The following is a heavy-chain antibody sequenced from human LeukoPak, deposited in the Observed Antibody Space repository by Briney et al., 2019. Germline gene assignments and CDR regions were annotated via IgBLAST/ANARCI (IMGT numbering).Heavy chain of an antibody. Sequence: GGSLRLSCAASGFTFTSYAMSWVRQAPGKGLEWVSGISGSGSGGSTYYADSVKGRFTISRDNSKNTLYLQMNSLRAEDTAVYYCAKASIAVAGTPAFDYWGQGTLVTVSS. D-gene: IGHD6-19*01. CDR2: ISGSGSGGST. CDR1: GFTFTSYA. V-gene: IGHV3-23*01. CDR3: AKASIAVAGTPAFDY. J-gene: IGHJ4*02.